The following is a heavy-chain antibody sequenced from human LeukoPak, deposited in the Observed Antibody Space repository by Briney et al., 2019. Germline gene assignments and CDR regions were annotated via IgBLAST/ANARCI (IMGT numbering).Heavy chain of an antibody. CDR3: TRNDSSGIDY. D-gene: IGHD3-22*01. Sequence: GGSLRLSCAVSGFTFSGSAMHWVRQASGKGLEWVGHIRSNANSYATTYAASVKGKFTISRDDSKNTAYLQMNSLKTEDTAVYYCTRNDSSGIDYWGERSLVTVSS. V-gene: IGHV3-73*01. J-gene: IGHJ4*02. CDR2: IRSNANSYAT. CDR1: GFTFSGSA.